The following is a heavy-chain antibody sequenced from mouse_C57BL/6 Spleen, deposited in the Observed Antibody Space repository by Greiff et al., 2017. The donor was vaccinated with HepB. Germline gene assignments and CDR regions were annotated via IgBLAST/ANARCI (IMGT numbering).Heavy chain of an antibody. V-gene: IGHV14-4*01. Sequence: EVQLQQSGAELVRPGASVKLSCTASGFNIKDDYMHWVKQRPEQGLEWIGWIDPENGDTEYASKFQGKATITADTSSNTAYLQLSSLTSEDTAVYYCTRRQLRSPWFAYWGQGTLVTVSA. CDR3: TRRQLRSPWFAY. CDR1: GFNIKDDY. CDR2: IDPENGDT. J-gene: IGHJ3*01. D-gene: IGHD3-2*02.